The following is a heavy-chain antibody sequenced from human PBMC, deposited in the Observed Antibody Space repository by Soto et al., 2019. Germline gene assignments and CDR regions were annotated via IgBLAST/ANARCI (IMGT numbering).Heavy chain of an antibody. CDR3: ARELSIGYYFDY. V-gene: IGHV4-59*06. D-gene: IGHD6-6*01. Sequence: SETLSLTCTVSGGSISSYYWTWIRQPPGKGLEWIGYIYYSGSTYYNPSLKSRVTISVDTSKNQFSLKLSSVTAADTAVYYCARELSIGYYFDYWGQGTLVTVSS. J-gene: IGHJ4*02. CDR2: IYYSGST. CDR1: GGSISSYY.